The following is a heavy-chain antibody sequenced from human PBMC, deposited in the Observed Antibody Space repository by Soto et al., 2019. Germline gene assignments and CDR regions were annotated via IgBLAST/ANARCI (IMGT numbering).Heavy chain of an antibody. Sequence: GASVKVSCKASGYSLTTYAMHWVSQAPGQRLEWMGWINGGNGNTKYSQRFQGRVTITRDTSASTDYMELRTLTSEDTAVYYCARADCSSNTCYFYYGMDVWGQGTTVTVSS. CDR3: ARADCSSNTCYFYYGMDV. D-gene: IGHD2-2*01. V-gene: IGHV1-3*01. CDR2: INGGNGNT. CDR1: GYSLTTYA. J-gene: IGHJ6*02.